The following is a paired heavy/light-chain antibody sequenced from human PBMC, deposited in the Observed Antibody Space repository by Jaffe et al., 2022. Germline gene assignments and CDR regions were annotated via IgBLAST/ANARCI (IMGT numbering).Heavy chain of an antibody. J-gene: IGHJ4*02. CDR2: ISGSGTTI. Sequence: QVQLVESGGGLVKPGGSLRLSCAASGFTFSDYYMSWIRQAPGKGLEWVSYISGSGTTIYYADSVKGRFTISRDNAKNSLYLQVNSLRAEDTAVYFCARNAITDLDYWGQGTLVTVSS. CDR1: GFTFSDYY. CDR3: ARNAITDLDY. D-gene: IGHD1-20*01. V-gene: IGHV3-11*01.
Light chain of an antibody. CDR2: EVS. CDR1: QSLLHSDGKTY. J-gene: IGKJ1*01. CDR3: MHSIELPRT. Sequence: DIVMTQTPLSLSVTPGQPASISCKSGQSLLHSDGKTYLYWYLQKPGQPPQLLIYEVSNRFSGVPDRFSGSGSGTDFTLKISRVEAEDVGVYYCMHSIELPRTFGQGTKVEIK. V-gene: IGKV2D-29*01.